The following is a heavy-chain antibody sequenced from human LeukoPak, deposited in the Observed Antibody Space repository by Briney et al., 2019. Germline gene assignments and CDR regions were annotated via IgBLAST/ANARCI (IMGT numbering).Heavy chain of an antibody. V-gene: IGHV4-30-2*01. D-gene: IGHD2-15*01. Sequence: SQTLSLTCAVSGGSISSGGYSWSWIRQPPGKGLEWIGYIYHSGSTYYNPSLKSRVTISVDRPKNQFSLKLSSVTAADTAVYYCARGLGYCSGGSCYAGLVDWGQGTLVTVSS. CDR1: GGSISSGGYS. J-gene: IGHJ4*02. CDR3: ARGLGYCSGGSCYAGLVD. CDR2: IYHSGST.